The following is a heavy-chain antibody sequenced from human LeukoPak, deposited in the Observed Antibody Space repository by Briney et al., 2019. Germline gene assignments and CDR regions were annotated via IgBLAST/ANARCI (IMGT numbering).Heavy chain of an antibody. V-gene: IGHV3-48*03. CDR1: GFTFSSYE. D-gene: IGHD6-19*01. CDR2: ISSSGNTI. J-gene: IGHJ4*02. CDR3: ARDSSGWPGGY. Sequence: GGSLRLSCAASGFTFSSYEMNWVRQAPGKGLEWVSYISSSGNTIYYADSVKGRFTIPRDNAKNTLYLQMNSLRAEDTAVYYCARDSSGWPGGYWGQGTLVTVSS.